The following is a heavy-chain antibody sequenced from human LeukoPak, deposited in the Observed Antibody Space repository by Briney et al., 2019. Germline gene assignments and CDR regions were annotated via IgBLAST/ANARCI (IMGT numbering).Heavy chain of an antibody. V-gene: IGHV4-39*07. CDR1: GGSISSSSYY. CDR2: IYYSGST. J-gene: IGHJ4*02. D-gene: IGHD4-11*01. CDR3: ARCTYSNYVSFDY. Sequence: PSETLSLTCTVSGGSISSSSYYWGWIRQPPGKGLEWIGSIYYSGSTYYNPSLKSRVTISVDTSKNQFSLKLSSVTAADTAVYYCARCTYSNYVSFDYWGQGTLVTVSS.